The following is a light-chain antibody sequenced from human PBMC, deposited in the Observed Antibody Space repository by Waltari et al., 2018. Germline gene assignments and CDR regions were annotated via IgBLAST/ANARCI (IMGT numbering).Light chain of an antibody. V-gene: IGKV3-15*01. Sequence: EIVMTQSPATLSVSQGERATLSGRASQSVSSSLAWNQETPGQAPSLLIYGASTRATDIPARFSGSGSGTEFTLTISSMQSEDFAVYYCQQYNIWPPITFGQGTRLEIK. CDR3: QQYNIWPPIT. CDR1: QSVSSS. CDR2: GAS. J-gene: IGKJ5*01.